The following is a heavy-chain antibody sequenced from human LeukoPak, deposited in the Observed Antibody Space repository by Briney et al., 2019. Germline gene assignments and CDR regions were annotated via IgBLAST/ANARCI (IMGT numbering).Heavy chain of an antibody. CDR1: GFTFSGYA. V-gene: IGHV3-23*01. D-gene: IGHD3-9*01. CDR2: ISGSGGST. CDR3: AKGFKLRYFDWLSNDDAFDI. J-gene: IGHJ3*02. Sequence: PGGSLRLSCAASGFTFSGYAMSWVRQAPGKGLEWVSAISGSGGSTYYADSVKGRFTISRDNSKNTLYLQMNSLRAEDTAVYYCAKGFKLRYFDWLSNDDAFDIWGQGTMVTVSS.